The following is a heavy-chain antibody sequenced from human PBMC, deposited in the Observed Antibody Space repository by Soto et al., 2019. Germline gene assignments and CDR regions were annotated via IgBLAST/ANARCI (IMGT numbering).Heavy chain of an antibody. Sequence: QVQLQESGPGLVKPSGTLSLTCAVSGGSISSSNWWSWVRQPPGKGLEWIGEIYHSGSTNYHPSLKSRVTISVDKSKNQFSLKLSSVTAADTAVYYCARAEFLEWSPLYFDYWGQGTLVTVSS. CDR3: ARAEFLEWSPLYFDY. J-gene: IGHJ4*02. CDR2: IYHSGST. D-gene: IGHD3-3*01. V-gene: IGHV4-4*02. CDR1: GGSISSSNW.